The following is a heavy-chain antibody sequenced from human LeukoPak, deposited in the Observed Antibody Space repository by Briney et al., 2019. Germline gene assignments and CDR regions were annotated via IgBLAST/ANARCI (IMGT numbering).Heavy chain of an antibody. J-gene: IGHJ4*02. CDR2: IYYSGST. V-gene: IGHV4-39*01. CDR3: ARGRVAVDY. D-gene: IGHD6-19*01. Sequence: SETLSLTCTVSGDSISSSGDYWGWIRQPPGKGLEWIGNIYYSGSTYYNPSLKSRVTIAVDTSKNQFSLKLTSVTAADTAVYYCARGRVAVDYWGQGTLVTVSS. CDR1: GDSISSSGDY.